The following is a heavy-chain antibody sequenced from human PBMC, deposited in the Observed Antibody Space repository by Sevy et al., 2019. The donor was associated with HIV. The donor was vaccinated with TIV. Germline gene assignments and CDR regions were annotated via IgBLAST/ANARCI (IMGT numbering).Heavy chain of an antibody. CDR3: ARGGGSHFDY. V-gene: IGHV4-4*07. D-gene: IGHD2-15*01. Sequence: SETLSLTCTVSGGSISSYYWGWIRQPAGKGLEWIGRIYFSGSTNYNPSLQSRVIMSVDTSKNQFSLKLSSVTAADTAVYYCARGGGSHFDYWGQGTLVTVSS. J-gene: IGHJ4*02. CDR2: IYFSGST. CDR1: GGSISSYY.